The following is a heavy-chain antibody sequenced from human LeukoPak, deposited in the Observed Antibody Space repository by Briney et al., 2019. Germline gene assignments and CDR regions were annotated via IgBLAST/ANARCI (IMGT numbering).Heavy chain of an antibody. J-gene: IGHJ4*02. D-gene: IGHD5-18*01. Sequence: PGGSLRLSCAASGFTFSNYAMSWARQAPGKGLEWFSAISGSGGSTYYADSVKGRFTISRDNSKNTLYLQMNSLRAEDTAVYYCTKGTIWLPFDYWGQGTLVTVSS. CDR1: GFTFSNYA. CDR3: TKGTIWLPFDY. CDR2: ISGSGGST. V-gene: IGHV3-23*01.